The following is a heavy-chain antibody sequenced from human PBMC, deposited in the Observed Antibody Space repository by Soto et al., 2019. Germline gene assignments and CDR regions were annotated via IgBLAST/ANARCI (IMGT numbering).Heavy chain of an antibody. V-gene: IGHV3-23*01. J-gene: IGHJ3*02. CDR3: ARRSPSWAFDI. Sequence: GGSLRLSCAASGVALIDDATALTRQTPGKGLEWVSAISGSGSSTYYADSVKGRSTISRGNSKNTLYLQMSSLRAEDTAVYYCARRSPSWAFDIWGQGTMVTVSS. CDR2: ISGSGSST. CDR1: GVALIDDA. D-gene: IGHD2-15*01.